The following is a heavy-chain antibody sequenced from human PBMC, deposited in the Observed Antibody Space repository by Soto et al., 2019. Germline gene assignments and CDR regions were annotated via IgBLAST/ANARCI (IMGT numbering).Heavy chain of an antibody. Sequence: PGGSLRLSCEASGFTFSTYGMHWIRQAPGKGLEWLAIIWNDGSNEYYADSVKGRFTISRDNSKNTLYLQLNNLRAEDTAVYFCARDQTDSGGYSEYWGRGTLVTVSS. J-gene: IGHJ4*02. CDR1: GFTFSTYG. CDR2: IWNDGSNE. V-gene: IGHV3-33*01. D-gene: IGHD3-22*01. CDR3: ARDQTDSGGYSEY.